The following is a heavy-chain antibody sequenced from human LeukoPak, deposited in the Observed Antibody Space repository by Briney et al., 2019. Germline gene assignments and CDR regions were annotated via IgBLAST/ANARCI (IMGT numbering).Heavy chain of an antibody. CDR3: ARVEMNSSGWSYYFDY. J-gene: IGHJ4*02. CDR2: ISSSSSYI. V-gene: IGHV3-21*01. CDR1: GFTFSSYS. D-gene: IGHD6-19*01. Sequence: GGSLRLSCAASGFTFSSYSMNWVRQAPGKGLEWVSSISSSSSYIYYTDSVKGRFTISRDNAKNSLYLQMNSLRAEDTAVYYCARVEMNSSGWSYYFDYWGQGTLVTVSS.